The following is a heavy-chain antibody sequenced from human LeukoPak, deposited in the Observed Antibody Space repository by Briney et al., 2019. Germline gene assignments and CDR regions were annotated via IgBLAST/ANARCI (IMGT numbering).Heavy chain of an antibody. Sequence: PSQTLSLTCTVSGASLSGNIDYYNWIRQPAGKGLEWIGRIFTSGNTYYNPSLKSRVTISLDRSRNQVSLNLDSVTAADTALYYCSRGPFGSAWGQGTMVTVSS. CDR2: IFTSGNT. V-gene: IGHV4-61*02. D-gene: IGHD3-3*01. CDR3: SRGPFGSA. CDR1: GASLSGNIDY. J-gene: IGHJ3*01.